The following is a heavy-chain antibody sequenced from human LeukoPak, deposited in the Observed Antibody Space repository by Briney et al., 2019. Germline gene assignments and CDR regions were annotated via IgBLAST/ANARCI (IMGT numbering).Heavy chain of an antibody. V-gene: IGHV1-58*01. CDR2: IVVGSGNT. Sequence: ASVKVSCKASGFTFTSSAVQWVRQARGQRLEWIGWIVVGSGNTNYAQKFQERVTITRDMSTGTAYMELSSLRSEDTAVYYCAAATYGDYASGMDVWGQGTTVTVSS. J-gene: IGHJ6*02. CDR3: AAATYGDYASGMDV. D-gene: IGHD4-17*01. CDR1: GFTFTSSA.